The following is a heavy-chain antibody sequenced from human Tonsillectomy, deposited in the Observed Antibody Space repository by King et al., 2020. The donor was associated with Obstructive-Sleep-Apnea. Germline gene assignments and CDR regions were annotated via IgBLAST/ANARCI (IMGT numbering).Heavy chain of an antibody. D-gene: IGHD6-13*01. V-gene: IGHV3-53*04. J-gene: IGHJ4*02. CDR2: IDSGGDS. Sequence: VQLVESGGTLVRPGGSLRLSCAASGFTVSSSFMSWVRQAPGKGLEWVSLIDSGGDSHYADSLKGRFTIFRHSSENTLYLQMDSLRPEDTAVYYCAKMGSFNRYSSSWYNFDYWGQGTLVSVSS. CDR3: AKMGSFNRYSSSWYNFDY. CDR1: GFTVSSSF.